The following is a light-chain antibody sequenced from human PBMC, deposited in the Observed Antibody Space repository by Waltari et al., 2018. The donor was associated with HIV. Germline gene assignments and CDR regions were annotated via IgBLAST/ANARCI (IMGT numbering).Light chain of an antibody. CDR1: SSNIGAGYD. J-gene: IGLJ1*01. CDR2: GNN. V-gene: IGLV1-40*01. Sequence: QSVLTQPPSVSGAPGQRVTISCTGSSSNIGAGYDVLWYQQLPATAPKLLIYGNNNLPSGVPDRFSGSQSGTSASLAITGLQSGDEADFYCQSYDRSLSAFVFGTGTKVTVL. CDR3: QSYDRSLSAFV.